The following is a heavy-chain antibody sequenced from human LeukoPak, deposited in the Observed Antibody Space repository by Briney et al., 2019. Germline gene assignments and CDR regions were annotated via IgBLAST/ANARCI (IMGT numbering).Heavy chain of an antibody. V-gene: IGHV5-10-1*01. CDR2: IDPSDSYT. D-gene: IGHD3-10*02. CDR1: GYSFSSYW. CDR3: ARHTLCYY. Sequence: GESLKISCKGSGYSFSSYWINWVRQMPGKGLEWMGRIDPSDSYTNYNPSFQGHVTISADKSISTAYLQWSSLMASDTTMYYCARHTLCYYWDQGTQVTVSS. J-gene: IGHJ4*02.